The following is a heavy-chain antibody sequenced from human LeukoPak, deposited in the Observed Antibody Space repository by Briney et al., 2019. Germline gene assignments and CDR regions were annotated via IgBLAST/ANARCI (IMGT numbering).Heavy chain of an antibody. Sequence: SQTLSLTCTVSGGSISSASYYWSWIRQPAGKGLQWIGRIYTSGTTYYNPSLKSRVTISVDTSKNQFFLKLSSVTAADTAVYYCARVTAAPDYWGQGTLVTVSS. J-gene: IGHJ4*02. V-gene: IGHV4-61*02. D-gene: IGHD6-13*01. CDR3: ARVTAAPDY. CDR1: GGSISSASYY. CDR2: IYTSGTT.